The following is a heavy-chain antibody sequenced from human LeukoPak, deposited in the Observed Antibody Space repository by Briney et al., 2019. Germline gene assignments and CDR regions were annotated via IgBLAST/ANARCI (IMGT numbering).Heavy chain of an antibody. Sequence: GGSLRLSCAASGFTFSGSAMHWVRQAPGQGLEWVAVISYDGSNKYYADSVKGRFTISRDNSKNTLYLQMNSLRAEDTAVYYCARDRGLAVTTFAGSHFDYWGQGTLVTVSS. CDR3: ARDRGLAVTTFAGSHFDY. CDR1: GFTFSGSA. D-gene: IGHD4-17*01. J-gene: IGHJ4*02. CDR2: ISYDGSNK. V-gene: IGHV3-30*04.